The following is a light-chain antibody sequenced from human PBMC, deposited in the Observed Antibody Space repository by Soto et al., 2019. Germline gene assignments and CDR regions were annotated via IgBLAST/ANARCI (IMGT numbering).Light chain of an antibody. CDR1: TGAVTSGHS. CDR3: LLAYSAHYLV. CDR2: DTS. V-gene: IGLV7-46*01. Sequence: QAVVTQEPSLTVSPGGTVILTCGSSTGAVTSGHSPYWFQQEPGQAPRTLIYDTSNKHSWTPARFSGSLLGGKAALTLSGAQPEDEAESYCLLAYSAHYLVFGGGTNLTVL. J-gene: IGLJ2*01.